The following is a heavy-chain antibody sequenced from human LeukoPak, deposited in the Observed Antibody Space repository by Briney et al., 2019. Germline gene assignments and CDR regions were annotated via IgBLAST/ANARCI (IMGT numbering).Heavy chain of an antibody. Sequence: GASVKVSCKASGGTFSSYAISWVRQAPGQGLEWMGRIIPILGIANYAQKFQGRVTITADKSTSTAYMELSSLRSEDTAVYYCARVGCSSTSCYGYYYYGMDVWGQGTTVTVSS. V-gene: IGHV1-69*04. J-gene: IGHJ6*02. CDR3: ARVGCSSTSCYGYYYYGMDV. D-gene: IGHD2-2*01. CDR1: GGTFSSYA. CDR2: IIPILGIA.